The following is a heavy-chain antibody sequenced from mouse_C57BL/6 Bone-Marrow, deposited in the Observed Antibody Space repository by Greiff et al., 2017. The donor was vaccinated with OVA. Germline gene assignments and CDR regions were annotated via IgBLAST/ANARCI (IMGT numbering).Heavy chain of an antibody. V-gene: IGHV14-4*01. CDR1: GFNIKDDY. D-gene: IGHD2-1*01. CDR2: IDPENGDT. J-gene: IGHJ2*01. CDR3: TSYGNCDY. Sequence: EVQLQQSGAELVRPGASVKLSCTASGFNIKDDYMHWVKQRPEQGLEWIGWIDPENGDTEYASKFQGKATITADTSSTTAYLQLSSLTSADTAVYYCTSYGNCDYWGQGTTLTVSS.